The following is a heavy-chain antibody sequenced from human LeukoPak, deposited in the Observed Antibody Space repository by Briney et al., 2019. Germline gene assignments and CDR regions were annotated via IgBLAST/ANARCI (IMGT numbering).Heavy chain of an antibody. CDR1: GGSFSGYY. Sequence: SETLSLTCAVYGGSFSGYYWSWIRQPPGKGLEWIGEINHSGSTNYNPSLKSRVTISLDTSKSQFSLKVRYVTAADTAVYYCARGLNDSWTGENYWGQGTLVTVSS. D-gene: IGHD3-3*01. CDR3: ARGLNDSWTGENY. CDR2: INHSGST. V-gene: IGHV4-34*01. J-gene: IGHJ4*02.